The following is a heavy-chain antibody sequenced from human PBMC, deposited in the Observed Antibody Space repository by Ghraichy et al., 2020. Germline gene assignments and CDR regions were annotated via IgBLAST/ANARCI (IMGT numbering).Heavy chain of an antibody. D-gene: IGHD3-3*01. J-gene: IGHJ4*02. CDR1: GGSITSGDYF. V-gene: IGHV4-30-4*01. Sequence: SLNISCTVSGGSITSGDYFWSWVRQSPGKGLEWIDYIYNSGSTYYRPSLKSRVTLSIATSKNQFSLNLSSVTAADTAVYYCARGRGEVLRFLEWFDYWGQGALVTVSS. CDR2: IYNSGST. CDR3: ARGRGEVLRFLEWFDY.